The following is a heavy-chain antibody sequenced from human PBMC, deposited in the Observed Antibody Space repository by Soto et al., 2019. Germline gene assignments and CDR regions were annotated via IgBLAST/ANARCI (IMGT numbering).Heavy chain of an antibody. V-gene: IGHV1-46*01. D-gene: IGHD2-2*01. CDR2: INPNGGYT. J-gene: IGHJ6*02. CDR3: ARYNCISTSCYLSRNGMDV. Sequence: ASVKVSCKASGYTFTSYYMNWVRQAPGQGLDWLGIINPNGGYTTYAQRFQGRVTMTTDTSTSTACMELRSLRSDDTAVYYCARYNCISTSCYLSRNGMDVWGQGTTVTVSS. CDR1: GYTFTSYY.